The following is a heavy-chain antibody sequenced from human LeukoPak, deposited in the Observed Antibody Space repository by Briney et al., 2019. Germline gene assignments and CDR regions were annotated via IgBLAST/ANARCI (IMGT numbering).Heavy chain of an antibody. D-gene: IGHD2-15*01. CDR3: AKQLGYCSDGSCYFPY. J-gene: IGHJ4*02. CDR2: ISNNGGYT. V-gene: IGHV3-23*01. CDR1: GFTFSSSA. Sequence: GGSLRLSCAASGFTFSSSAMSCVRQAPGKGLEWVSAISNNGGYTYYADSVQGRFTISRDNSKSTLCLQMNSLRAEDTAVYYCAKQLGYCSDGSCYFPYWGQGTLVTVSS.